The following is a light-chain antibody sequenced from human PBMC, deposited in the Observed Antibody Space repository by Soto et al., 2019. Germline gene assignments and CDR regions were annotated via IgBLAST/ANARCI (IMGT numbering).Light chain of an antibody. J-gene: IGKJ5*01. Sequence: EIVMTQSPATLSVSPGERDTLSCRASQSVTSNYLAWYQQKPGQAPRLLVYGASSRATGIPDRFSGSGSGTEFTLTISSLQSEDFAVYYCQQYNNWLYTFGQGTRLEIK. V-gene: IGKV3D-15*01. CDR2: GAS. CDR1: QSVTSN. CDR3: QQYNNWLYT.